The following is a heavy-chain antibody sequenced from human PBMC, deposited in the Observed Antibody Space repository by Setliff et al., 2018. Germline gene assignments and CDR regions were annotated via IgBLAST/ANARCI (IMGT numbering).Heavy chain of an antibody. CDR1: GGSISSGGFY. D-gene: IGHD3-10*01. CDR3: ARESATIGEFPLYYFDK. Sequence: SETLSLTCSVSGGSISSGGFYWSWIRQSAGRGLEWIGHFHTGGATDYNLSLKSRVTISLDSSKNQFSLRLSSVTAAGAAVYFCARESATIGEFPLYYFDKWGQGIPVTVS. V-gene: IGHV4-61*09. J-gene: IGHJ4*02. CDR2: FHTGGAT.